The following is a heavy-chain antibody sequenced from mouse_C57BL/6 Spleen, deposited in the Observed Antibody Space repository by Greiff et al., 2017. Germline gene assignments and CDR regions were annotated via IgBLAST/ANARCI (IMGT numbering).Heavy chain of an antibody. V-gene: IGHV5-17*01. Sequence: EVQLQESGGGLVKPGGSLKLSCAASGFTFSDYGMHWVRQAPEKGLEWVAYISSGSSTIYYADTVKGRFTISRDNAKNTLFLQMTSLRSEDTAMYYCAREIYDGYLYYFDYWGQGTTLTVSS. CDR2: ISSGSSTI. CDR3: AREIYDGYLYYFDY. J-gene: IGHJ2*01. D-gene: IGHD2-3*01. CDR1: GFTFSDYG.